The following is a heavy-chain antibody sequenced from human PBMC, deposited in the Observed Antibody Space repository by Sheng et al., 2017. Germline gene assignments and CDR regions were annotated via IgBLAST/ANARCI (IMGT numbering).Heavy chain of an antibody. CDR2: ISDDGTYE. V-gene: IGHV3-30*03. J-gene: IGHJ5*02. CDR1: GFTFEESV. CDR3: ARDPKSVVISLKWLDA. Sequence: QVQLAESGGRVVQPGMSLRLSCTASGFTFEESVMHWVRQAPGKGLEWVAVISDDGTYEFYVDSVKGRFTISRDNSKNTLYLQMNSLRTEDTAVYYCARDPKSVVISLKWLDAWGQGTLVTVSS. D-gene: IGHD2-21*01.